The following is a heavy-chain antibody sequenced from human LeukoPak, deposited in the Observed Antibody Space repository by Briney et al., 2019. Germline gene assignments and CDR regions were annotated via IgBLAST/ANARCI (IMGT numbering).Heavy chain of an antibody. CDR1: GVTISSSNW. Sequence: MSSGTLSLTCAVSGVTISSSNWRSGGRQPAGEGLEWIGEIYHGGSTKYKPSLKSRVTISVDKSKNKVYLKMNTVTAADTAVYYCARLSLHLLEWSPTKGKEMHYFDFWGQGTLVTVSS. CDR2: IYHGGST. V-gene: IGHV4-4*02. D-gene: IGHD3-3*01. J-gene: IGHJ4*02. CDR3: ARLSLHLLEWSPTKGKEMHYFDF.